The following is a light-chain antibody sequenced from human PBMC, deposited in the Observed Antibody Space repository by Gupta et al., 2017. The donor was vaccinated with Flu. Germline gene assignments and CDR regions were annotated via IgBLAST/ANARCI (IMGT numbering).Light chain of an antibody. CDR3: QSADSSGTYV. CDR2: KES. J-gene: IGLJ1*01. CDR1: ALPKQY. Sequence: SYALTQPPSVSVSPGQTARITFSGDALPKQYAYWYQQKPGQAPVLVIYKESERPAGIPGRFSGSSSGTTVTLTISGGQAEEEADYYCQSADSSGTYVFGTGTKVTVL. V-gene: IGLV3-25*02.